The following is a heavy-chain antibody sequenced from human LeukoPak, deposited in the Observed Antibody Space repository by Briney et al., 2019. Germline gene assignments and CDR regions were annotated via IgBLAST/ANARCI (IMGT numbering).Heavy chain of an antibody. CDR1: GFTFSGSA. V-gene: IGHV3-73*01. CDR3: ARGTISPWYQYWFDP. Sequence: PGGSLRLSCAASGFTFSGSAMHWVRQASGKGLEWVGRIRSKANSYATAYAASMKGRFTISRDDSRNTAYLQMHSLKTEDTAVYYCARGTISPWYQYWFDPWGQGTLVTVSS. CDR2: IRSKANSYAT. J-gene: IGHJ5*02. D-gene: IGHD2-2*01.